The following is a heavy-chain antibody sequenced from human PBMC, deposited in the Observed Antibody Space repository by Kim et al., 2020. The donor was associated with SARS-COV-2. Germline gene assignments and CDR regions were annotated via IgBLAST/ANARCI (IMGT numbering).Heavy chain of an antibody. D-gene: IGHD5-12*01. V-gene: IGHV3-21*01. CDR1: GFSFSSYT. CDR3: ARSGGYGRGSDHYGLDV. CDR2: VSYSSSHI. J-gene: IGHJ6*02. Sequence: GGSLRLSCAASGFSFSSYTMDWVRQAPGKGLEWVSSVSYSSSHIFYIDSVKGRFTISRDNAKMSLYLQMNSLRAEDTAVYYCARSGGYGRGSDHYGLDVWGQGTTVTVSS.